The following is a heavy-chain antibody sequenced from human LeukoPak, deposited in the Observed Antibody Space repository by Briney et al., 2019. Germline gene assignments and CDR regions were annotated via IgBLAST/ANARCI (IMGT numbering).Heavy chain of an antibody. Sequence: ASVKVSCKASGYTFTGYSMHWVRQAPGQGLEWMGWINPNSGGTNYAQKFQGRVTMTKDTSISTAYMGLSRLRSDDTAVYYCASDSSSFPPNYWGQGTLVTVSS. J-gene: IGHJ4*02. CDR1: GYTFTGYS. CDR2: INPNSGGT. CDR3: ASDSSSFPPNY. D-gene: IGHD6-6*01. V-gene: IGHV1-2*02.